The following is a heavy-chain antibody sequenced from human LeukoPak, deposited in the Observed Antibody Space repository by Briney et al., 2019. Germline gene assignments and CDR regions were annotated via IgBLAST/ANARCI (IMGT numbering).Heavy chain of an antibody. CDR3: ARVFHDYYFDS. CDR1: GFTVSGNY. Sequence: PGGSLRLSCAASGFTVSGNYMSWVRQAPGEGLEWVSLIYSGSNTYYADSVKGRFTISRENSKNTLDLQMNTVRAGDTAVYYCARVFHDYYFDSWGQGTLVTVSS. CDR2: IYSGSNT. J-gene: IGHJ4*02. D-gene: IGHD5-12*01. V-gene: IGHV3-53*01.